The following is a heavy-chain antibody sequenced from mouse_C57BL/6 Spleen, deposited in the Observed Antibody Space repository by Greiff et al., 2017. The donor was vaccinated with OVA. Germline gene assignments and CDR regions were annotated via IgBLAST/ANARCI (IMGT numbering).Heavy chain of an antibody. J-gene: IGHJ2*01. CDR3: ARRGACYSVGDY. CDR2: INPSTGGT. D-gene: IGHD2-12*01. CDR1: GYSFTGYY. Sequence: VQLQQSGPELVKPGASVKISCKASGYSFTGYYMNWVKQSPEKSLEWIGEINPSTGGTTYNQKFKAKATLTVDKSSSTAYLQLQSLTSESSAVYYCARRGACYSVGDYWGQGTTLTVSS. V-gene: IGHV1-42*01.